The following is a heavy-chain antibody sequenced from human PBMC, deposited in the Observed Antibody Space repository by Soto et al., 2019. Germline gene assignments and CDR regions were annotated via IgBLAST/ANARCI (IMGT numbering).Heavy chain of an antibody. CDR2: IDNSGIT. V-gene: IGHV4-31*03. Sequence: KASETLSLTCTVSGGSISSGDHYWGWVRQHPERGLEWIGYIDNSGITYDNPSLQSRITMSVDTSQNQISLKLRSVSAADTAVYYCARNYGNYGHYFDSWGQGTLVTVSS. D-gene: IGHD4-17*01. CDR3: ARNYGNYGHYFDS. CDR1: GGSISSGDHY. J-gene: IGHJ4*02.